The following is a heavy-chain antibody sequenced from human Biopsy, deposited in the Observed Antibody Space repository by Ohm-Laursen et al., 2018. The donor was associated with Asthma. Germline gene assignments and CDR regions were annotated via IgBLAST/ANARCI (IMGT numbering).Heavy chain of an antibody. CDR1: SGSGGYMRSGNYY. CDR2: IYYSGTT. V-gene: IGHV4-39*01. Sequence: SDTLSLTCSLSSGSGGYMRSGNYYWGWIRQPPGKGLEWIGSIYYSGTTYYNPSLGSQVTVSADTQKNQFSLKLTSVTAADTAVYYCVRGSSSWHHGPFHYYYGLDVWGQGTTATVSS. D-gene: IGHD6-13*01. J-gene: IGHJ6*02. CDR3: VRGSSSWHHGPFHYYYGLDV.